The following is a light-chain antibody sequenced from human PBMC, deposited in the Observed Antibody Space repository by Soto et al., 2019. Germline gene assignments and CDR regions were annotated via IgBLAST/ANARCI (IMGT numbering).Light chain of an antibody. J-gene: IGLJ2*01. CDR1: TSNIGRNS. V-gene: IGLV1-47*01. CDR2: KSN. CDR3: AAWDDSLSGVV. Sequence: ELTQPPSVSVAPGQRATISCSGSTSNIGRNSVYWYQQLPGTAPKLLIYKSNQRPSGISDRFSGSKSGTSASLAISELRSEDEADYYCAAWDDSLSGVVFGGGTKLTVL.